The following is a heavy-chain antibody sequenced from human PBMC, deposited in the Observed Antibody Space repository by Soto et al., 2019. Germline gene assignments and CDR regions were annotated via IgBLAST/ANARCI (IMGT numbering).Heavy chain of an antibody. CDR2: ISYDGSNK. CDR3: AKDVGVDYYYGMDV. D-gene: IGHD1-26*01. CDR1: GFTFSSYG. Sequence: GGSLRLSCAASGFTFSSYGMHWVRQAPGKGLEWVAVISYDGSNKYYADSVKGRFTISRDNSKNTLYLQMNSLRAEDTAVYYCAKDVGVDYYYGMDVWGQGTTVTVSS. V-gene: IGHV3-30*18. J-gene: IGHJ6*02.